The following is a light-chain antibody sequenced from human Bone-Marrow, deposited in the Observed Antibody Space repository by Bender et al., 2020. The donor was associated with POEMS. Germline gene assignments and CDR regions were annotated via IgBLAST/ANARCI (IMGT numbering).Light chain of an antibody. V-gene: IGLV3-25*03. CDR2: KDT. CDR3: QSPYTATDGIITYQM. J-gene: IGLJ3*02. CDR1: ALPKQY. Sequence: SNELTQPPSVSVSPGETARITCSGDALPKQYAYWYQQKAGRAPVMLIYKDTERPSGIPERFSGSSSGTTVTLTIRGVQAEDEADYYCQSPYTATDGIITYQMFGGGTKLTVL.